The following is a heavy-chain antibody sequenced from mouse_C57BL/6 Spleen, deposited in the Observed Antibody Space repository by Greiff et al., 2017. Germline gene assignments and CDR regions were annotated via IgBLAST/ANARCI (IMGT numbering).Heavy chain of an antibody. CDR2: IDPSDSYT. V-gene: IGHV1-69*01. CDR3: ARAAAQADY. D-gene: IGHD3-2*02. Sequence: QVQLQQPGAELVMPGASVKLSCKASGYTFTSYWMHWVKQRPGQGLEWIGEIDPSDSYTTYNQKFKGKSTLTVDKSSSTAYMQLSSLTSEDAAVYYCARAAAQADYWGQGTTLTVSS. CDR1: GYTFTSYW. J-gene: IGHJ2*01.